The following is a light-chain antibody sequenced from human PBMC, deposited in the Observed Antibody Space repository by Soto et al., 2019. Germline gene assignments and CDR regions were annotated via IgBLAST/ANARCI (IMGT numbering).Light chain of an antibody. CDR3: QQSYSSPPT. V-gene: IGKV1-39*01. Sequence: DLQMTQSPSSLSASVGDRVTITCRASQSISNYLNWYQHKPGKAPNLLIYAASTLQSGVPSRFSGSRSATDFTLTITHLQPEDFASYYCQQSYSSPPTFGQGTKLEIK. CDR2: AAS. CDR1: QSISNY. J-gene: IGKJ2*01.